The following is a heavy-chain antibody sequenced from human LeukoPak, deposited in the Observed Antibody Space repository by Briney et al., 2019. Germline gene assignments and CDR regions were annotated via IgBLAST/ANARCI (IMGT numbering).Heavy chain of an antibody. J-gene: IGHJ4*02. Sequence: ASVKVSCKASGYTFTGYYMHWVRQAPGQGLEWMGWINPNSGGTNYAQKFQGRVTMTRDTSISTAYMEPGRLRSDDTAVYYCARVEVVATIPFDYWGQGTLVTVSS. CDR2: INPNSGGT. CDR1: GYTFTGYY. D-gene: IGHD5-12*01. V-gene: IGHV1-2*02. CDR3: ARVEVVATIPFDY.